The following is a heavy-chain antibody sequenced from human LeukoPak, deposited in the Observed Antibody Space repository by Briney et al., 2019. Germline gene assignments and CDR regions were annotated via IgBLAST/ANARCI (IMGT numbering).Heavy chain of an antibody. J-gene: IGHJ5*02. V-gene: IGHV3-23*01. CDR3: GKEGGA. CDR2: IGGRGGST. CDR1: GFRFSDFT. D-gene: IGHD3-16*01. Sequence: GGSLTLSCEASGFRFSDFTMTWVRQAPGKGPEWVSAIGGRGGSTYYADSVGGRFTISRNNSKDIVYLQINSLKAEDTATYYCGKEGGAWGQGTKVTVSS.